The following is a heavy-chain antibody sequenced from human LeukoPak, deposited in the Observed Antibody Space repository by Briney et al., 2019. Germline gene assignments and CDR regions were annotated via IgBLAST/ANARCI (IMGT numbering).Heavy chain of an antibody. CDR3: ARDILPAYSGYDRTLPDY. D-gene: IGHD5-12*01. CDR1: GYTFTSYY. V-gene: IGHV1-46*01. CDR2: INPSGGST. Sequence: ASVKVSCKASGYTFTSYYMHWVRQAPGQGLEWMGIINPSGGSTSYAQKFQGRVTMTRDTSTSTVYVDLSSLRSEDTAVYYCARDILPAYSGYDRTLPDYWGQGTLVTVSS. J-gene: IGHJ4*02.